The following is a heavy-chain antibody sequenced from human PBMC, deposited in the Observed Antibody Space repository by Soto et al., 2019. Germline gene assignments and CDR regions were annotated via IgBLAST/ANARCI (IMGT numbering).Heavy chain of an antibody. V-gene: IGHV3-66*01. CDR3: ARGTYDTYYYYYYMDV. Sequence: PGGSLRLSCAASGFTVSSNYMSWVRQAPGKGLEWVSVIYSGGSTYYADSVKGRFTISRDNSKNTLYLQMNSLRAEDTAVYYCARGTYDTYYYYYYMDVWGKGTTVTVPS. D-gene: IGHD3-9*01. CDR1: GFTVSSNY. CDR2: IYSGGST. J-gene: IGHJ6*03.